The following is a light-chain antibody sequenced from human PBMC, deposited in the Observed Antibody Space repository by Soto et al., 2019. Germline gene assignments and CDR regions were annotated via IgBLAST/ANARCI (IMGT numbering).Light chain of an antibody. V-gene: IGKV2-30*01. CDR3: MQGTRWPPYT. Sequence: EVVMTQSPLSLPVTLGQPASISCRSSQSLAYIDGNTYLSWFQQRPGQSPRRLIYKVSNRESGVRDRFSGSGSGTDFILKISRVEAEDVGVYYCMQGTRWPPYTFGQGTKLEIK. CDR2: KVS. J-gene: IGKJ2*01. CDR1: QSLAYIDGNTY.